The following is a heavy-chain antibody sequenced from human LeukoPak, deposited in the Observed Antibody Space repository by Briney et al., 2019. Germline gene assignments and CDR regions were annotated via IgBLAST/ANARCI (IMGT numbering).Heavy chain of an antibody. J-gene: IGHJ4*02. CDR1: GGSISSYY. Sequence: SETLSLTCTVSGGSISSYYWSWIRQPPGEGLEWSGYIYYSGSTNYNPSLKSRVTISVDTSKNQFSLKLSSVTAADTAVYYCARGGGSSSWYEPDYWGQGTLVTVSS. CDR3: ARGGGSSSWYEPDY. CDR2: IYYSGST. V-gene: IGHV4-59*01. D-gene: IGHD6-13*01.